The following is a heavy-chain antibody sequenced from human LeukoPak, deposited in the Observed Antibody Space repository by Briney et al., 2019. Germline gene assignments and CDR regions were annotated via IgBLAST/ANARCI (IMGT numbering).Heavy chain of an antibody. CDR2: IIQDGSER. D-gene: IGHD3-16*01. V-gene: IGHV3-7*01. CDR3: AREGASTISHAFDV. CDR1: GFPFSTFW. J-gene: IGHJ3*01. Sequence: GGSLRLSCAASGFPFSTFWMTWVRQAPGKGLEWVANIIQDGSERYYVGSVKGRFTISRDNAKNSLYLQMNGLRAEDTAVYYYAREGASTISHAFDVWGQGTMVTDSS.